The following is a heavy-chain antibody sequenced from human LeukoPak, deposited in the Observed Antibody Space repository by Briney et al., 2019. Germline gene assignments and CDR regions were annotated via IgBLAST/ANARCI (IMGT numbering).Heavy chain of an antibody. Sequence: GGSLRLSCAASGFTFSSYTMNWVRQAPGKGLEWVSSISSSSRYIYYADSVKGRFTISRDNAKNSLDLQMNSLRAEDTAVYYCARVYYATSGPNDAFDIWGQGTMVTVSS. CDR1: GFTFSSYT. J-gene: IGHJ3*02. D-gene: IGHD3-22*01. CDR2: ISSSSRYI. CDR3: ARVYYATSGPNDAFDI. V-gene: IGHV3-21*01.